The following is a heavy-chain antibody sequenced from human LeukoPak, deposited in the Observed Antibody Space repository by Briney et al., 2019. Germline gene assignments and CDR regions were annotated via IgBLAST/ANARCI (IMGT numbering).Heavy chain of an antibody. J-gene: IGHJ3*02. CDR3: ARETPAPGQWLARGAFDI. V-gene: IGHV3-23*01. Sequence: GGSLRLSCAASGFTFSSYSMNWVRQAPGKGLEWVSAISGSGGSTYYADSVKGRFTISRDNSKNTLYLQMNSLRAEDTAVYYCARETPAPGQWLARGAFDIWGQGTMVTVSS. D-gene: IGHD6-19*01. CDR2: ISGSGGST. CDR1: GFTFSSYS.